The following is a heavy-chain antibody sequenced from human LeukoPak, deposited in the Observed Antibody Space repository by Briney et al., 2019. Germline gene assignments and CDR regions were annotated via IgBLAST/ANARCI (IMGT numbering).Heavy chain of an antibody. D-gene: IGHD1-26*01. CDR3: ARDGGRIVGASFDY. J-gene: IGHJ4*02. V-gene: IGHV1-2*02. CDR1: GYTFTGYY. Sequence: ASVKVSCKASGYTFTGYYMHWVRQAPGQGLEWMGWINPNSGDTNYAQKFQGRVTMTRDTSISTAYMELSRLRSDDTAVYYCARDGGRIVGASFDYWGQGTLVTVSS. CDR2: INPNSGDT.